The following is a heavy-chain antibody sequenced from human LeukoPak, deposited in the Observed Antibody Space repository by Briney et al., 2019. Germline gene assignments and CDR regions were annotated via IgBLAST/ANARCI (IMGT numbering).Heavy chain of an antibody. Sequence: GASLKISCKGSGYSFTSYWIGWVRQMPGKGLEWMGIIYPGDSDTRYSPSFQGQVTISADKSISTASLQWSSLKASDAAMYYCARLSFGGNSDLDYWGQGTLVTVSS. D-gene: IGHD4-23*01. J-gene: IGHJ4*02. V-gene: IGHV5-51*01. CDR2: IYPGDSDT. CDR1: GYSFTSYW. CDR3: ARLSFGGNSDLDY.